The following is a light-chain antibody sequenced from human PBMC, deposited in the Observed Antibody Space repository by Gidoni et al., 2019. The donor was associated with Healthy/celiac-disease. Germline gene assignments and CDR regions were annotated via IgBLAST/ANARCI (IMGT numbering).Light chain of an antibody. CDR3: NSWDSSGNHVV. Sequence: SSELTQDPAVSVALGQTVRITCQGDSLRSYYASWYQQKPGQAPVRVIYGKNNRPSGIPVRFSGSSSGNTASLTITGAQAEDEADYYCNSWDSSGNHVVFGGGTKLTVL. V-gene: IGLV3-19*02. CDR1: SLRSYY. CDR2: GKN. J-gene: IGLJ2*01.